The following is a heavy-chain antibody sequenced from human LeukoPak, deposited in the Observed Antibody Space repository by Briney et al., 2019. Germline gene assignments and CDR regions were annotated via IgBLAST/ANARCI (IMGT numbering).Heavy chain of an antibody. V-gene: IGHV3-53*01. CDR1: GFTVSSNY. D-gene: IGHD2-2*01. CDR3: ARGYCISTSCFPPWFDP. Sequence: GGSLRLSCAASGFTVSSNYMSWVRQAPGKGLEWVSVIYSGGNTYYADSVKGRFTISRDDSKNTLYLQMNSLRVEDTAVYYCARGYCISTSCFPPWFDPWGQGTLVTVSS. J-gene: IGHJ5*02. CDR2: IYSGGNT.